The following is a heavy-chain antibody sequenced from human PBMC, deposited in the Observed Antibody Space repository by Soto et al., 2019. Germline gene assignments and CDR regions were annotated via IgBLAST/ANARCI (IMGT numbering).Heavy chain of an antibody. V-gene: IGHV4-61*01. Sequence: PSETLSLTCTVSGGSVSSGSYYWSWIRQPPGKGLEWIGYIYYSGSTNYNPSLKSRVTISVDTSKNQFSLKLSSVTAEDTAVYYCARDLLRAQFDYWGQGTLVTVSS. CDR1: GGSVSSGSYY. CDR2: IYYSGST. J-gene: IGHJ4*02. CDR3: ARDLLRAQFDY. D-gene: IGHD2-15*01.